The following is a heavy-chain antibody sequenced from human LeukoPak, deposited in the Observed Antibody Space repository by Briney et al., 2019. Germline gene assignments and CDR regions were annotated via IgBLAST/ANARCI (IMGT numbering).Heavy chain of an antibody. CDR2: INSDGSST. V-gene: IGHV3-74*01. J-gene: IGHJ3*02. CDR3: ARQVVTLSSDAFDI. D-gene: IGHD2-21*02. Sequence: GGSLRLSCAASGFTFSSYWMHWVRQAPGKGLVWVSRINSDGSSTSYVDSVKGRFTISRDNAKNTLYLQMNSLRAEDTAVYYCARQVVTLSSDAFDIWGQGAMVTVSS. CDR1: GFTFSSYW.